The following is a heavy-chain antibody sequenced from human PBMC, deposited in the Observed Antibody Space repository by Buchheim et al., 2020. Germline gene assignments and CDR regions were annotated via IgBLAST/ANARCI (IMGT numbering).Heavy chain of an antibody. CDR2: ISYDGSNK. Sequence: QVQLVESGGGVVQPGRSLRLSCAASGFTLTNHAMHWVRQAPGKGLEWVAVISYDGSNKDYADSVKGRFTLFRDTPKNTLYLQMNSLRPDDTAVYYCARVPVDCTNTNCYKGDEYNWFDPWGQGTL. CDR1: GFTLTNHA. J-gene: IGHJ5*02. V-gene: IGHV3-30*03. CDR3: ARVPVDCTNTNCYKGDEYNWFDP. D-gene: IGHD2-2*02.